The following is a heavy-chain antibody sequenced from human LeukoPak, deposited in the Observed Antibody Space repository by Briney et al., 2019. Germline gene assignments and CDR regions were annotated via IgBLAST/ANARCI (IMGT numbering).Heavy chain of an antibody. D-gene: IGHD5-24*01. V-gene: IGHV4-39*01. Sequence: ASETLSLTCTVSGGSISSSSYYWGWIRQPPGKGLEWIGSIYYSGSTYYNPSLKSRVTISVDTSKNQFSLKLSSVTAAVTAVYYCARSGRWPSFDYWGQGTLVTVSS. CDR2: IYYSGST. J-gene: IGHJ4*02. CDR3: ARSGRWPSFDY. CDR1: GGSISSSSYY.